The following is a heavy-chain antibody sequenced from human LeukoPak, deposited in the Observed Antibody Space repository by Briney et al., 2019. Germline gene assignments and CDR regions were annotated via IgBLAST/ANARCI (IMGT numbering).Heavy chain of an antibody. CDR3: ARRKKYYYDSSGYPAGGWFDP. CDR1: GGSISSGGYY. D-gene: IGHD3-22*01. V-gene: IGHV4-31*03. J-gene: IGHJ5*02. Sequence: PSETLSLTCTVSGGSISSGGYYWSWIRQHPGKGLEWIGYIYYSGSTYYNPSLKSRVTISVDTSKNQFSLKLSSVTAADTAVYYCARRKKYYYDSSGYPAGGWFDPWGQGTLVTVSS. CDR2: IYYSGST.